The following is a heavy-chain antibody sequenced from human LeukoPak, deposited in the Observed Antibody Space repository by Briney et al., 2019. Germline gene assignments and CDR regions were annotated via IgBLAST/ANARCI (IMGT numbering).Heavy chain of an antibody. Sequence: PSQTLSLTCAVYGGSFSGYYWSWIRQPPGKGLEWIGEINHSGSTNYNPSLKSRVTMSVDTSKNQFSLKLSSVTAADTAVYYCARLRGSYGYGYYFDYWGQGTLVTVSS. J-gene: IGHJ4*02. V-gene: IGHV4-34*01. CDR1: GGSFSGYY. CDR2: INHSGST. CDR3: ARLRGSYGYGYYFDY. D-gene: IGHD5-18*01.